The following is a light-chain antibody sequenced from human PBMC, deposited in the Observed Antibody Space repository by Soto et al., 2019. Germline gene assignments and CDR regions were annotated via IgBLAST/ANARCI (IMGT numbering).Light chain of an antibody. CDR2: SAS. V-gene: IGKV1-27*01. Sequence: DIQMTQSPSSLSASVGDRVTITCRASQDISVYLAWYQQKPGKVHKLLIYSASTLQSGVPSRFSGSGSGTDFTLNISSMQPEDVSTYYCHKFNTAPLTFGQGTRLEIK. CDR1: QDISVY. CDR3: HKFNTAPLT. J-gene: IGKJ5*01.